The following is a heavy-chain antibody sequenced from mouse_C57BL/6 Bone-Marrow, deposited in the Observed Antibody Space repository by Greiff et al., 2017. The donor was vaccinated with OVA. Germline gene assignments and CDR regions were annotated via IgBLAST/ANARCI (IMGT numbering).Heavy chain of an antibody. Sequence: EVQLQESGEGLVKPGGSLKLSCAASGFTFSSYAMSWVRQTPEKRLEWVAYISSGGDYIYYAATVKGRFTISRDNARNTLYLQMSSLKSEDTAMYYCTRGNWDGGFAYWGQGTLVTVSA. D-gene: IGHD4-1*01. J-gene: IGHJ3*01. CDR3: TRGNWDGGFAY. V-gene: IGHV5-9-1*02. CDR1: GFTFSSYA. CDR2: ISSGGDYI.